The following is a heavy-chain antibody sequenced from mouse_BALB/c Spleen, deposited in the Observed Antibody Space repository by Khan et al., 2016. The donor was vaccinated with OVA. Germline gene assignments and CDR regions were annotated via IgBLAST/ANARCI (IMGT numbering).Heavy chain of an antibody. V-gene: IGHV9-2-1*01. CDR2: INTETGEP. Sequence: QIQLVQSGPELKKPGETVKISCKASGYTFTDYSMHWVKQAPGKGLKWMGWINTETGEPTYADDFKGRFAFSLETSASTAYLQINNLKKEDTATYFCASGHYGSSYYWGQGTTLTVSS. CDR1: GYTFTDYS. J-gene: IGHJ2*01. D-gene: IGHD1-1*01. CDR3: ASGHYGSSYY.